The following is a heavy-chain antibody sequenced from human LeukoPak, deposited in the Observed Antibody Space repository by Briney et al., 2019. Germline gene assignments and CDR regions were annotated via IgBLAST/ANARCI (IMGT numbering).Heavy chain of an antibody. CDR1: GFTFSSYA. CDR2: ISYDGSNK. CDR3: ARDLKAVVTAIRDNWFDP. J-gene: IGHJ5*02. Sequence: PGRSLRLSCAASGFTFSSYAMHWVRQAPGKGLEWVAVISYDGSNKYYADSVKGRFTISRDNSKNTLYLQMNSLRAEDTAVYYCARDLKAVVTAIRDNWFDPWGQGTLATVSS. D-gene: IGHD2-21*02. V-gene: IGHV3-30-3*01.